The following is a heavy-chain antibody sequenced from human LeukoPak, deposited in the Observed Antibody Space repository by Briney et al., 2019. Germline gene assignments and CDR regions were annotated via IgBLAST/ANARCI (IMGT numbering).Heavy chain of an antibody. J-gene: IGHJ5*02. Sequence: PSETLSLTCTVSGGSISDSNYYWGWTRQPPGRGLEWIANIYYSGSAYYSPSLKSRVTVSIDTSKNQFSLKLNSVTAADTAVYYCARQSTIAAARIDPWGQGTLVTVSS. CDR3: ARQSTIAAARIDP. CDR2: IYYSGSA. CDR1: GGSISDSNYY. V-gene: IGHV4-39*01. D-gene: IGHD6-25*01.